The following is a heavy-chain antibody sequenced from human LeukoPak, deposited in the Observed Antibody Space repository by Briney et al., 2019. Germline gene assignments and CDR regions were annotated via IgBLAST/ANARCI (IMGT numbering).Heavy chain of an antibody. CDR3: ARGIAVAQ. V-gene: IGHV3-30*04. Sequence: GGSLRLSCAASGFTFSSYVMHWVRQAPGKGLEWVAIISYDGSNEYYADSVKGRFTISRDNSKNTLYLQMNSLRAADTAVYYCARGIAVAQWGQGTLVTVSS. J-gene: IGHJ4*02. D-gene: IGHD6-19*01. CDR2: ISYDGSNE. CDR1: GFTFSSYV.